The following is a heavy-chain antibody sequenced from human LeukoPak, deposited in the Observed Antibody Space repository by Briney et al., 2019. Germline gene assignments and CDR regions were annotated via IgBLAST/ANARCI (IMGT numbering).Heavy chain of an antibody. CDR3: ARGLSPGSPSAFDI. J-gene: IGHJ3*02. V-gene: IGHV1-2*02. CDR1: GYTFTGYY. D-gene: IGHD3-10*01. CDR2: INPNNDGT. Sequence: ASVKVPCKASGYTFTGYYMHWVRQAPGQGLEWMGWINPNNDGTNYAQKFQGRVTMTRDTSVSTAYMELSRLRSDDTAVYYCARGLSPGSPSAFDIWGQGTMVTVSS.